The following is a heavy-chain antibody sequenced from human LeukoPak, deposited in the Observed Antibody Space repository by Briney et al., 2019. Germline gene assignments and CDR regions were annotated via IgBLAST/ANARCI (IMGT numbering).Heavy chain of an antibody. CDR1: GFTFSSYA. CDR2: ISYDGSNK. V-gene: IGHV3-30-3*01. J-gene: IGHJ4*02. D-gene: IGHD4-17*01. Sequence: PGRSLRLSCAASGFTFSSYAMHWVRQAPGKGLEWVAVISYDGSNKYYADSVKGRFTISRDNSKNTLYLQMNSLRAEDTAVYYCARDLYGDGDYWGQGTLVTVSP. CDR3: ARDLYGDGDY.